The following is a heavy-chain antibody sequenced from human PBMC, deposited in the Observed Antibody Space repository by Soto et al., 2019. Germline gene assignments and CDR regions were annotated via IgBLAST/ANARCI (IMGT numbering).Heavy chain of an antibody. Sequence: QVQLVESGGGVVQPGRSLRLSCAASGFTFSSYGMHWVRQAPGKGLERVAVIWYDGSNKYYADSVKGRFTISRDNSKNTLYLQMNSLRAEDTAVYYCARDTTVTSRWDGMDVWGQGTTVTVSS. CDR3: ARDTTVTSRWDGMDV. J-gene: IGHJ6*02. V-gene: IGHV3-33*01. CDR1: GFTFSSYG. D-gene: IGHD4-4*01. CDR2: IWYDGSNK.